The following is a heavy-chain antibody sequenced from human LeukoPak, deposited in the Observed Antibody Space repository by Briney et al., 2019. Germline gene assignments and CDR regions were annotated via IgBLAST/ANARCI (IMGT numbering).Heavy chain of an antibody. D-gene: IGHD3-16*01. Sequence: GGSRRLPCVTSGFTFSTYSMNWVRQAPGKGLESIAYISGSGSPIYYAASVKGRFTISRDNADNSVYLQMNNLRDEDTAVYYCATSGGSRAYWYFELWGRGTLVTVSS. CDR3: ATSGGSRAYWYFEL. CDR2: ISGSGSPI. CDR1: GFTFSTYS. V-gene: IGHV3-48*02. J-gene: IGHJ2*01.